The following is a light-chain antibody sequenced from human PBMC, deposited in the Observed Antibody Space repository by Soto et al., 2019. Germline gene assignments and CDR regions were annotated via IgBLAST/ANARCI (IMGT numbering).Light chain of an antibody. CDR2: EVR. Sequence: QSALTQPASVSGSPGQSITISCTGTSSDVGGYQYVSWYQQRPGKAPKLMIYEVRIRPSGVSNRFSGSKSGNTASLSISGLQAEDEADYYCSSYISASTWVFGGGTKLTVL. CDR3: SSYISASTWV. V-gene: IGLV2-14*01. J-gene: IGLJ2*01. CDR1: SSDVGGYQY.